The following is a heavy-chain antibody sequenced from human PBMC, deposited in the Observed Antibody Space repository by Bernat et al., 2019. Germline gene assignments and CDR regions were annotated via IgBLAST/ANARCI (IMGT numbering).Heavy chain of an antibody. CDR2: ISYDGSNK. V-gene: IGHV3-30-3*01. J-gene: IGHJ5*02. CDR1: GFTFSSYA. Sequence: QVQLVESGGGVVQPGRSLRLSCAASGFTFSSYAMHWVRQAPGKGLEWVAVISYDGSNKYYADSVKGRFTISRDNSKNTLYLQMNSLRAEDTAVYYLARDRADYGDYGEDNWFAPWGQGTLVTVSS. D-gene: IGHD4-17*01. CDR3: ARDRADYGDYGEDNWFAP.